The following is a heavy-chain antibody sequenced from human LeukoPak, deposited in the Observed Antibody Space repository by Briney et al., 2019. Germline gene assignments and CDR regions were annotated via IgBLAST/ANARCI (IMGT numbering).Heavy chain of an antibody. D-gene: IGHD3-22*01. CDR2: IYHSGST. Sequence: SETLSLTCAVSGYSISSSYHWGWIRQPPGKGLEWIGNIYHSGSTYYNPSLKSRVTILVDTSKNQFSLKLTSVTAADMAVYYCARVLKVGMYYYQSNDYYYFDYWGQGTLVTVSS. V-gene: IGHV4-38-2*01. CDR1: GYSISSSYH. CDR3: ARVLKVGMYYYQSNDYYYFDY. J-gene: IGHJ4*02.